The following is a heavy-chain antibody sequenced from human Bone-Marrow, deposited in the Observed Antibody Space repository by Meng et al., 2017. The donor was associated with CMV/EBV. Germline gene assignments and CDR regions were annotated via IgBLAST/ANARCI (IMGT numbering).Heavy chain of an antibody. V-gene: IGHV1-2*02. J-gene: IGHJ5*02. CDR2: INPNSGGT. Sequence: FSCKASGYTFTGYYMHWVRQAPGQGLEWMGWINPNSGGTNYAQKFQGRVTMTRDTSISTAYMELSRLRSDDTAVYYCAREGALWTGDTIFGVVIQDNNWFDPWGQGTLVTVSS. D-gene: IGHD3-3*01. CDR1: GYTFTGYY. CDR3: AREGALWTGDTIFGVVIQDNNWFDP.